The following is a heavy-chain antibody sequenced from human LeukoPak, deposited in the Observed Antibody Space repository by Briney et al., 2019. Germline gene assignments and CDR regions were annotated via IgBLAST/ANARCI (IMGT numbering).Heavy chain of an antibody. CDR2: ISAYSGNT. V-gene: IGHV1-18*01. D-gene: IGHD2-15*01. Sequence: SVNLSCKASGYAFTSYGISWVRQAPGHGLEWMGWISAYSGNTNYAPKLQGRVTMTKDTSKSTAYMELRSLRSDDTAVYYCAREDCSGGSCYSLSLTPVFHVFDIWGQGTMVTVSS. CDR1: GYAFTSYG. CDR3: AREDCSGGSCYSLSLTPVFHVFDI. J-gene: IGHJ3*02.